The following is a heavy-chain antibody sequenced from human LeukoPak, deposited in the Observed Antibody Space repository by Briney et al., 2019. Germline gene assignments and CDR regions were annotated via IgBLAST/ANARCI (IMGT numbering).Heavy chain of an antibody. CDR2: IYYSGST. CDR1: GGSISSYY. Sequence: SETLSLTCTVSGGSISSYYWSWIRQPAGKGLEWIGYIYYSGSTNYNPSLKSRVTISVDTSKNQFSLKLSSVTAADTAVYYCARCGGDYALDYWGQGTLVTVSS. CDR3: ARCGGDYALDY. V-gene: IGHV4-59*01. J-gene: IGHJ4*02. D-gene: IGHD4-17*01.